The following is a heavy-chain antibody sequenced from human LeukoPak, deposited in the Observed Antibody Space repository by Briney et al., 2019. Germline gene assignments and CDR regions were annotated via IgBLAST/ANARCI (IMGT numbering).Heavy chain of an antibody. J-gene: IGHJ4*02. V-gene: IGHV4-59*01. CDR1: GGSISGDY. Sequence: PSETLSLTCTVSGGSISGDYWSWIRQPPGKGLEWVAYIYYTGATNSNPTLKSRATISVDTSKTQFSLRLSSVTAADTALYYCGRLQGDSTAIFDYWGQGTLVSVSS. CDR2: IYYTGAT. D-gene: IGHD2-21*01. CDR3: GRLQGDSTAIFDY.